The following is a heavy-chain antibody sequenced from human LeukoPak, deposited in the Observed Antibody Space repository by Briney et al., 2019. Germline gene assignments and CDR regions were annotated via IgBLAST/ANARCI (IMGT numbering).Heavy chain of an antibody. CDR2: IYYSGTT. CDR1: GGSISSYY. J-gene: IGHJ4*02. V-gene: IGHV4-59*01. Sequence: SETLSLTCTVSGGSISSYYWSWTRQPPGKGLEWIGYIYYSGTTNYNPSLKSRVTISVDTSKNQFSLKLSSVTAADTAVYYCARGVYIAAAQHGYWGQGTLVTVSS. D-gene: IGHD6-13*01. CDR3: ARGVYIAAAQHGY.